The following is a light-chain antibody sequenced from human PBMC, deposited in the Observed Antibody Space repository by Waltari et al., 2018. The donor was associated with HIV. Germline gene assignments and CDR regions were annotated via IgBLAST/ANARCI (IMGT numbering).Light chain of an antibody. CDR2: DAS. CDR3: QQRTHWRSVGFT. J-gene: IGKJ3*01. Sequence: FLTQSPATLSLSPGERATLSCRASQSIGSSLTWYQQKPGQAPRLRIYDASNRATGVPARFSGSGSGTDFTLTISSLETEDFAVYYCQQRTHWRSVGFTFGPGTKVDIK. CDR1: QSIGSS. V-gene: IGKV3-11*01.